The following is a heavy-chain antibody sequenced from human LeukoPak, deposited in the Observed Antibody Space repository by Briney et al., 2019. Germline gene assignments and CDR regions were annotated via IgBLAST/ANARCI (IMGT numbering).Heavy chain of an antibody. J-gene: IGHJ5*02. Sequence: GGSLRLSCAASGFTFSSYSMNWVRQAPGKGLEWVSSISSGSSYIYYADSVKGRFTISRDNAKNSLYLQMNSLRAEDTAVYYCTRDSGYSSSTWFDPWGQGTLVTVSS. V-gene: IGHV3-21*01. D-gene: IGHD6-13*01. CDR3: TRDSGYSSSTWFDP. CDR2: ISSGSSYI. CDR1: GFTFSSYS.